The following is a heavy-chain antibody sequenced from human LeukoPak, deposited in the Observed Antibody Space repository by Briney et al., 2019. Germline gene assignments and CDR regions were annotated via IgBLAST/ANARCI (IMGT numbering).Heavy chain of an antibody. J-gene: IGHJ4*02. V-gene: IGHV1-69*13. Sequence: SVKVSCKASGGTFSSYAISWVRQAPGQGLEWMGGIIPIFGTANYAQEFQGRVTITADESTSTAYMELSSLRSEDTAVYYCARGLRAGIAVAGTRGFDYWGQGTLVTVSS. CDR2: IIPIFGTA. CDR3: ARGLRAGIAVAGTRGFDY. CDR1: GGTFSSYA. D-gene: IGHD6-19*01.